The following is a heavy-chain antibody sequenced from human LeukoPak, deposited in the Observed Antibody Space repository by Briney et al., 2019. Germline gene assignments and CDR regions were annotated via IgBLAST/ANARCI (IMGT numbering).Heavy chain of an antibody. CDR2: IATSSSTI. CDR3: ARFAAGGSYYYYMDV. Sequence: GGSLRLSCAASGFTFSTYTMNWVRQPPGKGLEWVSNIATSSSTIYYADSVKGRFTISRDNAKNSLYLQMNSLRADNTAVYYCARFAAGGSYYYYMDVWGKGTTVTVSS. D-gene: IGHD6-25*01. V-gene: IGHV3-48*01. CDR1: GFTFSTYT. J-gene: IGHJ6*03.